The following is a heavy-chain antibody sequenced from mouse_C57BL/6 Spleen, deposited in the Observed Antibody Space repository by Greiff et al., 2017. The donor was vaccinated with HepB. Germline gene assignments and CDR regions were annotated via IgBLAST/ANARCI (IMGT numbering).Heavy chain of an antibody. CDR2: IDPEDGET. CDR3: ARGITTVVAPGYYAMDY. CDR1: GFNIKDYY. D-gene: IGHD1-1*01. J-gene: IGHJ4*01. Sequence: VQLQQSGAELVKPGASVKLSCTASGFNIKDYYMHWVKQRTEQGLEWIGRIDPEDGETKYAPKFQGKATITADTSSNTAYLQLSSLTSEGTAVYYCARGITTVVAPGYYAMDYWGQGTSVTVSS. V-gene: IGHV14-2*01.